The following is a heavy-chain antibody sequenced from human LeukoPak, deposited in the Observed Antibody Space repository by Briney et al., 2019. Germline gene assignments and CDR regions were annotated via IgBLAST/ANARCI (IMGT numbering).Heavy chain of an antibody. Sequence: GRSLRLSCAASGFTFSSYAMHWVRQASGKGLEWVGRIRSKPNGYATAYAASVKGRFTISRDDSDNTANLQMNSLKTEDTAVYYCTQDSYWGQGTLVTVSS. CDR2: IRSKPNGYAT. J-gene: IGHJ4*02. CDR1: GFTFSSYA. V-gene: IGHV3-73*01. CDR3: TQDSY.